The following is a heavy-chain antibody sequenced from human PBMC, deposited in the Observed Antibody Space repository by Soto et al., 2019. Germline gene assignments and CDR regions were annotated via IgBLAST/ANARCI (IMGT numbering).Heavy chain of an antibody. CDR2: IPQEGGDG. Sequence: DVQLVESGGAVVQPGESLRLSCEVSGFTFSMYSMTWVRQAPGKGLEWVAKIPQEGGDGHYAESVKGRFTISRDNAKNSVFLQMNNLRAADTAVYYCARDQLILPAHDFFYGSDVWGQGATVTVS. CDR1: GFTFSMYS. CDR3: ARDQLILPAHDFFYGSDV. V-gene: IGHV3-7*03. D-gene: IGHD2-21*02. J-gene: IGHJ6*02.